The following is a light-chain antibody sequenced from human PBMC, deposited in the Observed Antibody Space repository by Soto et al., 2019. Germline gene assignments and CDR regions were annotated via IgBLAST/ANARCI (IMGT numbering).Light chain of an antibody. CDR2: GNS. Sequence: QSVLTQPPSVSGAPGQRVTISCTGSSSNIGAGYDVHWYQQLPGTAPKLLMYGNSKRPSGVPDRVSGSKSGTSVSLAITGLQAEDEADYYCQSYDTSLRGRVFGGGTKLTVL. CDR1: SSNIGAGYD. CDR3: QSYDTSLRGRV. V-gene: IGLV1-40*01. J-gene: IGLJ3*02.